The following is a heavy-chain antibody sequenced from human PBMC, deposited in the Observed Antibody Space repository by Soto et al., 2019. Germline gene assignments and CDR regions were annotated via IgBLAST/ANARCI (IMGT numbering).Heavy chain of an antibody. CDR3: ARGFYDYIWGSYLYFDP. CDR1: GGSISSGGYY. CDR2: IYYSGST. V-gene: IGHV4-31*03. Sequence: SETLSLTCTVSGGSISSGGYYWSWIRQHPGKGLEWIGYIYYSGSTYYNPSLKSRVTISVDTSKNQFSLKLSSVTAADTAVYYCARGFYDYIWGSYLYFDPWGQGTLVTVSS. J-gene: IGHJ5*02. D-gene: IGHD3-16*02.